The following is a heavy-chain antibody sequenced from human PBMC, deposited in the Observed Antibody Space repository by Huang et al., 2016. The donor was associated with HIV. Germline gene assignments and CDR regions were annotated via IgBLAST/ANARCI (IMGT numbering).Heavy chain of an antibody. CDR3: TRGGEGGLLSKLTRVLDY. Sequence: QVQLEQSGAEVVKPGASVKVSCEDSGYTFSGYYIHWVRQAPGQGLEWMGVINPKNCATDHARKFQGRVVMTRDTSINTTYMQLNRLGAGDAAVYFCTRGGEGGLLSKLTRVLDYWGQGTPVAVST. D-gene: IGHD3-9*01. CDR1: GYTFSGYY. J-gene: IGHJ4*02. CDR2: INPKNCAT. V-gene: IGHV1-2*02.